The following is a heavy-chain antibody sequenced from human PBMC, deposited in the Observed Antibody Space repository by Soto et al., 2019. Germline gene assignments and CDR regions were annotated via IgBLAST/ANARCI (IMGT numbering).Heavy chain of an antibody. J-gene: IGHJ4*02. CDR2: IYYSGST. V-gene: IGHV4-31*03. D-gene: IGHD2-15*01. CDR1: GGSISSGGYY. Sequence: QVQLQESGPGLVKPSQTLTLTCTVSGGSISSGGYYWSWIRQHPGKGLEWIGYIYYSGSTYYNPSLKSRGTISVDTSKNQFSRKLSSVTAADTAVYYCARGSVVAATLFDYWGQGTLVTVSS. CDR3: ARGSVVAATLFDY.